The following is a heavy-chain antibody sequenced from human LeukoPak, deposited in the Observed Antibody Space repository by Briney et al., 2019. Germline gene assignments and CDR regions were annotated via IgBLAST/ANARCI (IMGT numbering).Heavy chain of an antibody. Sequence: PGGSLRLSCAASGFTFSSYWMHWVRQAPGKGLVWVSRINSDGSSTSYADSVKGRFTISRDNAKNSLYLQMNSLRAEDTAVYYCARLPEFHAGHSYYYMDVWGKGTTVTVSS. V-gene: IGHV3-74*01. CDR3: ARLPEFHAGHSYYYMDV. CDR1: GFTFSSYW. J-gene: IGHJ6*03. CDR2: INSDGSST. D-gene: IGHD1-14*01.